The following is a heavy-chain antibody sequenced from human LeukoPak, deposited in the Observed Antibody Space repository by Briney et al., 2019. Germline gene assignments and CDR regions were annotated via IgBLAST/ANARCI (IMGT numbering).Heavy chain of an antibody. CDR3: ARVRRSYYYYGMDV. CDR2: IYYSGST. Sequence: SETLSLTCTVSGGSISSYYWSWIRQPPGKGLEWIGYIYYSGSTNYNPSLKSRVTISADTSKNQFSLKLSSVTAADTAVYYCARVRRSYYYYGMDVWGQGTTVTVSS. CDR1: GGSISSYY. V-gene: IGHV4-59*01. D-gene: IGHD5-24*01. J-gene: IGHJ6*02.